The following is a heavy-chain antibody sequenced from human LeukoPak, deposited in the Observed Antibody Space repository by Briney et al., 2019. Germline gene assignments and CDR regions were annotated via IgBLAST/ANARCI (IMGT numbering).Heavy chain of an antibody. CDR2: VSGRGDST. V-gene: IGHV3-23*01. J-gene: IGHJ4*02. CDR1: EFSFSGHW. CDR3: ARGPAANSGNYYAGDY. Sequence: GGSLRLSCAASEFSFSGHWMSWVRQAPGKGLEWVSGVSGRGDSTYYADSVKGRFTISRDNSKNTLYLQMNSLRAEDTAVYYCARGPAANSGNYYAGDYWGQGTLVTVSS. D-gene: IGHD1-26*01.